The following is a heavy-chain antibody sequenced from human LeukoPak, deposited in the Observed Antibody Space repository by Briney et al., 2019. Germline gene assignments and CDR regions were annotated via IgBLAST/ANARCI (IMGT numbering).Heavy chain of an antibody. J-gene: IGHJ2*01. CDR3: ARGGYDYGANSGDL. Sequence: TGGSLRLSCAASGFTFSSYAMHWVRQAPGKGLEYVSAISSNGGSTYYANSVKGRFTISRDNSKNTLYLQMGSLRAEDMAVYYCARGGYDYGANSGDLWGRGTLVTVSS. CDR2: ISSNGGST. V-gene: IGHV3-64*01. D-gene: IGHD4-23*01. CDR1: GFTFSSYA.